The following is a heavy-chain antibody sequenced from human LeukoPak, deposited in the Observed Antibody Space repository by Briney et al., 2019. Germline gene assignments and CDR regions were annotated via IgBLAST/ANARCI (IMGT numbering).Heavy chain of an antibody. CDR2: ISGSGGST. D-gene: IGHD3-10*01. CDR1: GFTFSSYA. V-gene: IGHV3-23*01. J-gene: IGHJ4*02. Sequence: PGGSLRLSCAASGFTFSSYAMSWGRQGPGKGLEWVSAISGSGGSTYYADSVKGRFTISRDNSKNTLYLQMNSLRAEDTAVYYCAKGRTGSGSYWDYWGQGTLVTVSS. CDR3: AKGRTGSGSYWDY.